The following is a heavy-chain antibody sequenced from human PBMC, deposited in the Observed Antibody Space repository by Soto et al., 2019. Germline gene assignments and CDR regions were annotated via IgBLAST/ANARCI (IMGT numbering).Heavy chain of an antibody. CDR3: ALLTYYYDSSGYYSSAEYFQQ. CDR1: GFSLSTSGVG. Sequence: QITLKESGPTLVKPTQTLTLTCTFSGFSLSTSGVGVGWIRQPPGKALEWLALIYWDDDKRYSPSLKSRLTITKDTSKIQVVLTMTNMDPVDTATYYCALLTYYYDSSGYYSSAEYFQQWGQGTLVTVSS. J-gene: IGHJ1*01. CDR2: IYWDDDK. V-gene: IGHV2-5*02. D-gene: IGHD3-22*01.